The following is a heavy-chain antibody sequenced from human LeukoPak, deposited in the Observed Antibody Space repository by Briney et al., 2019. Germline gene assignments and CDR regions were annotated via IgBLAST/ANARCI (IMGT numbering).Heavy chain of an antibody. CDR2: IWYDGSNK. J-gene: IGHJ4*02. CDR1: GFTFSRFG. D-gene: IGHD3-22*01. Sequence: PGGSVRLSCAASGFTFSRFGMHWVRQAPGKGLEWVAVIWYDGSNKYYADSVKGRFTISRDNSKNTLYLEMNSLRGEDTAVYYCARDYYYDSSGYWDYYFDYWGQGTLVSVSS. CDR3: ARDYYYDSSGYWDYYFDY. V-gene: IGHV3-33*01.